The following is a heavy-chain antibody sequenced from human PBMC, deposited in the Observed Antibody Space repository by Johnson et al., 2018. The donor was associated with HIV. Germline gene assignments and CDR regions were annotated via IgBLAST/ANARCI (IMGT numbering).Heavy chain of an antibody. CDR2: ISWNSGITI. CDR3: ARDRALSHPGGAFDI. D-gene: IGHD2/OR15-2a*01. CDR1: GFSFDDYA. J-gene: IGHJ3*02. V-gene: IGHV3-9*01. Sequence: VQLVESGGGLVQPGRSLRLSCAASGFSFDDYAMYWVRQAPGKGLEWVSDISWNSGITIYYADSVRGRFTISRDNAKNSLYLQMNSLRAEDTAVYYCARDRALSHPGGAFDIWGRGTVVTVSS.